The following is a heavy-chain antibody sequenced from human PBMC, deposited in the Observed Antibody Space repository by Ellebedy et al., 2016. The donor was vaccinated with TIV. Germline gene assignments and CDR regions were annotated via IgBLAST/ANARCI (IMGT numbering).Heavy chain of an antibody. CDR1: GGTFSSYA. D-gene: IGHD4-17*01. V-gene: IGHV1-69*13. J-gene: IGHJ3*02. Sequence: SVKVSCXASGGTFSSYAISWVRQAPGQGLEWMGGIIPIFGTANYAQKFQGRVTITADESTSTAYMELSSLRSEDTAVYYCATGPYGDHRPFGAFDIWGQGTMVTVSS. CDR3: ATGPYGDHRPFGAFDI. CDR2: IIPIFGTA.